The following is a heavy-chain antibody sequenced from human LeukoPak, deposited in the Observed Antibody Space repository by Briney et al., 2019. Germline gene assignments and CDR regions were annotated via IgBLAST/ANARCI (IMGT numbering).Heavy chain of an antibody. CDR1: GFTCSSYA. J-gene: IGHJ4*02. D-gene: IGHD1-26*01. Sequence: GGSLRLSCAASGFTCSSYAMSWVRQAPGKGLEWVAVIWDGGSNKYYVDSVKGRFTISRDNSKNTLYLQMNSLRAEDTAVYYCAKAALVGATTSPPDYWGQGTLVTVSS. CDR2: IWDGGSNK. V-gene: IGHV3-30*02. CDR3: AKAALVGATTSPPDY.